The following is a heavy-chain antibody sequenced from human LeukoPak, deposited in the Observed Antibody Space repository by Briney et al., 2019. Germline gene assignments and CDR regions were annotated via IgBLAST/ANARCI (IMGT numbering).Heavy chain of an antibody. V-gene: IGHV5-51*01. D-gene: IGHD6-13*01. CDR2: IYPGDSDI. Sequence: GESLKISCKGSGYSFTTYWIGWVRQMPGKGLEWMGIIYPGDSDIRYSPSFQGQVTFSADKSISTAYLQWSSLKASDTAMYYCARHTIAAAATDYWGQGTLVTVSS. CDR3: ARHTIAAAATDY. J-gene: IGHJ4*02. CDR1: GYSFTTYW.